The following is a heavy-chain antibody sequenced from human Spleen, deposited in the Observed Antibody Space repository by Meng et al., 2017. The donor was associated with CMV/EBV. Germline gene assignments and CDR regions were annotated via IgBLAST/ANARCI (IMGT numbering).Heavy chain of an antibody. CDR2: FDPEDAKP. D-gene: IGHD3-22*01. CDR1: GHNITELS. CDR3: ARGAADHYDNSAYSIS. Sequence: ASVKVSCKVSGHNITELSMHWVRQAPGKGLEWMGGFDPEDAKPVYAQKFQGRVALTEDTSTDTTYMEVSGLRSEDTAVYYCARGAADHYDNSAYSISWGQGTLVTVSS. J-gene: IGHJ5*02. V-gene: IGHV1-24*01.